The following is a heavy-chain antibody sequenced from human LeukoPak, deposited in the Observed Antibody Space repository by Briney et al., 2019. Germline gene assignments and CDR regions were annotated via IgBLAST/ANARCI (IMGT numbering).Heavy chain of an antibody. CDR1: GFTFSSYW. CDR2: IRYDGSNK. J-gene: IGHJ6*03. Sequence: GGSLRLSCEGSGFTFSSYWMTWVRQAPGKGLEWVAFIRYDGSNKYYADSVKGRFTISRDNSKNTLYLQMNSLKTEDTAVYYCTSALERSPRNYYYYMDVWGKGTTVTVSS. D-gene: IGHD1-1*01. CDR3: TSALERSPRNYYYYMDV. V-gene: IGHV3-30*02.